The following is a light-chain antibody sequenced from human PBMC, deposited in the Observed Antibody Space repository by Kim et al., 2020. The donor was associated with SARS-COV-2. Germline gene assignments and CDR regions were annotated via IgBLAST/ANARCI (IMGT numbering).Light chain of an antibody. J-gene: IGLJ3*02. Sequence: QTVLTQPPAASGTPGQRVTISCSGSSSNLGSNYVYWYQQLPGTAPKLLIYRNNQRPSGIPDRFSGSKSGTSASLAISGLRSEDEADYYCAAWDDSLSGWVFGGEAQMAVL. CDR1: SSNLGSNY. CDR2: RNN. CDR3: AAWDDSLSGWV. V-gene: IGLV1-47*01.